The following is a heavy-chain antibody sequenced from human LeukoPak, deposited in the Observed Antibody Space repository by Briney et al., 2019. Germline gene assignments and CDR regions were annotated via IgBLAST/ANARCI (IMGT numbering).Heavy chain of an antibody. CDR2: IYYSGST. V-gene: IGHV4-59*08. Sequence: SETLSLTCTVSGGSISSYYWSWIRQPPGKGLEWIGYIYYSGSTNYNPSLKSRVTISVDTSKNQFSLKLSSVTAADTAVYYCARLGYGNGRVNWFDPWGQGNLVTVSS. D-gene: IGHD5-18*01. CDR1: GGSISSYY. CDR3: ARLGYGNGRVNWFDP. J-gene: IGHJ5*02.